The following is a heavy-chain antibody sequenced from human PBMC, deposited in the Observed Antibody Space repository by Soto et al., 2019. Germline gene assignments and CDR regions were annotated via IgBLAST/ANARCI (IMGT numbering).Heavy chain of an antibody. CDR1: RYTFSDYG. CDR2: ISLYSEVT. V-gene: IGHV1-18*01. CDR3: ARVVPGAEAWFGP. D-gene: IGHD2-2*01. J-gene: IGHJ5*02. Sequence: ASVKVSCKTSRYTFSDYGITWVQQAPGQPLEWPGWISLYSEVTNYAQNFQGRVSMTTDTSTTTAYMELRSLGSDDTAVYYCARVVPGAEAWFGPWGQGTLVTVSS.